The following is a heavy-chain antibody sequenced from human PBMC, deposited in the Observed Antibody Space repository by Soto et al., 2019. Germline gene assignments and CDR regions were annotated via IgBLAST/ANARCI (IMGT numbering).Heavy chain of an antibody. CDR1: GYTFTSYY. CDR3: ASLGSSWYSGDY. D-gene: IGHD6-13*01. V-gene: IGHV1-46*01. Sequence: ASVKVSCKASGYTFTSYYMHWVRQAPGQGLEWMGIINPSGGSTSYAQKFQGRVTMTRDTSTSTVYMELSSLRSEDTAVYYCASLGSSWYSGDYWGQGTLVTVSS. CDR2: INPSGGST. J-gene: IGHJ4*02.